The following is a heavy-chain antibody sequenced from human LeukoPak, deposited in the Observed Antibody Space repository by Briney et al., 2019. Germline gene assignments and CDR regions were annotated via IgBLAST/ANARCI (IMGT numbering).Heavy chain of an antibody. J-gene: IGHJ4*02. CDR1: GFTFNIYA. V-gene: IGHV3-23*01. Sequence: GGSLRLSCTASGFTFNIYAMTWVPQAPGKGLEWVSAIGGDGHSTDYADSVKGRFTISRDNSKNTLYLQMNSLRAEDTALYYCARRSGGTPDNWGRGTLVTVSS. CDR2: IGGDGHST. CDR3: ARRSGGTPDN. D-gene: IGHD1-26*01.